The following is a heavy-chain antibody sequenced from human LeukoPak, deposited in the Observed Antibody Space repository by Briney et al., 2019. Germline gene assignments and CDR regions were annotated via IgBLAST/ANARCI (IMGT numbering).Heavy chain of an antibody. J-gene: IGHJ4*02. CDR2: ISYDGSNK. Sequence: PGGSLRLSCAASGFTFSSYDMHWVRQAPGKGLEWAAVISYDGSNKYYADSVKGRFTISRDNSKNTLSLQMNSLRGEDTAVYYCARDEYGDQCFDDWGQGTLVTVSS. V-gene: IGHV3-30-3*01. CDR3: ARDEYGDQCFDD. D-gene: IGHD4-17*01. CDR1: GFTFSSYD.